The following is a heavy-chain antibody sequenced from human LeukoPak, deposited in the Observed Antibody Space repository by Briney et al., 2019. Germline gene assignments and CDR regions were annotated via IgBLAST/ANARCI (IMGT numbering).Heavy chain of an antibody. D-gene: IGHD3-3*01. Sequence: GGSLRLSCAASGFTFTNYAMNWVRQAPGKGLEWVSAISGNGGSTYYADSVKGRFTISRDNSKNTLYLQIDSLRAEDTAVYYCAKEGPYDFWSGHASAFDIWGQGTKVTVSS. J-gene: IGHJ3*02. CDR2: ISGNGGST. V-gene: IGHV3-23*01. CDR3: AKEGPYDFWSGHASAFDI. CDR1: GFTFTNYA.